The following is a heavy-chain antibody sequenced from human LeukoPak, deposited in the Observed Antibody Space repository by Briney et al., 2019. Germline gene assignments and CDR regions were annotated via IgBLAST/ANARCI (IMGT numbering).Heavy chain of an antibody. V-gene: IGHV4-39*07. D-gene: IGHD6-19*01. CDR3: ARGSSGWYRSSNEKYYFDY. CDR2: VYYSGST. J-gene: IGHJ4*02. CDR1: GGSISSSSYY. Sequence: PSETLSLTCTVSGGSISSSSYYWGWIRQPPGMGLEWIGSVYYSGSTYSNPSLESRVTISVDTSKNQFSLKLSSVTAADTAVYYCARGSSGWYRSSNEKYYFDYWGQGTLVTVSS.